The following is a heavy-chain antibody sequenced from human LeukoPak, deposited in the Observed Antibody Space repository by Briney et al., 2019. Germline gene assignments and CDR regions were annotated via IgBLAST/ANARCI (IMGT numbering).Heavy chain of an antibody. V-gene: IGHV4-30-4*08. Sequence: PSETLSLTCTVSGGSVSSGSYYWSWIRQPPGKGLEWIGYIYYSGSTYYNPSLKSRVTISVDTSKNQFSLKLSSVTAADTAVYYCARGYYDSSGYYFRRLYYFDYWGQGTLVTVSS. CDR2: IYYSGST. CDR3: ARGYYDSSGYYFRRLYYFDY. J-gene: IGHJ4*02. CDR1: GGSVSSGSYY. D-gene: IGHD3-22*01.